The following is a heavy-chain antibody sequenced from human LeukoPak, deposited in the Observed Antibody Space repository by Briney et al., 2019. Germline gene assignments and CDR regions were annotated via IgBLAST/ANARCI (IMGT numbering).Heavy chain of an antibody. CDR2: ISAYNGYT. J-gene: IGHJ1*01. CDR1: GYTFTSYY. CDR3: ARDKAVTTELTQYFQH. Sequence: ASVKVSCKASGYTFTSYYMHWVRQAPGQGLEWMGWISAYNGYTNYAQKLQVRVTMTTDTSTSTAYMELRSLTSDDTAVYYCARDKAVTTELTQYFQHWGQGTLVNVSS. D-gene: IGHD4-11*01. V-gene: IGHV1-18*04.